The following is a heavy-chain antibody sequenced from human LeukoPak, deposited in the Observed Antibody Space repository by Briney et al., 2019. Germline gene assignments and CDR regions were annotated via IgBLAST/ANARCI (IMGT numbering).Heavy chain of an antibody. J-gene: IGHJ4*02. CDR2: ISDIGST. CDR3: ARGDYDSYHFDY. Sequence: SETLSLTCTVSGGSISSYYWSWIRQPPGKGLEWIAYISDIGSTNYNPSLKSRVTISVDTSKNQFSLKLSSVTAADTAVYYCARGDYDSYHFDYWGQGTLVTVSS. CDR1: GGSISSYY. D-gene: IGHD3-22*01. V-gene: IGHV4-59*12.